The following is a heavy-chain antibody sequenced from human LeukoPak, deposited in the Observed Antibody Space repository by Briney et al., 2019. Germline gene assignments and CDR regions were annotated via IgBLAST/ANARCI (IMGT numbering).Heavy chain of an antibody. CDR3: ARDRGALGATVPAIFAVNFFDS. CDR1: GGSFSGYY. D-gene: IGHD2-2*02. J-gene: IGHJ4*02. Sequence: PSETLSLTCAVYGGSFSGYYWSRIRQPPGKGLEWIGEINHSGSTNYNPSLESRVTISVDTSKNQFSLRLSSVTAADTAVYYCARDRGALGATVPAIFAVNFFDSWGQGTLGTVSS. V-gene: IGHV4-34*01. CDR2: INHSGST.